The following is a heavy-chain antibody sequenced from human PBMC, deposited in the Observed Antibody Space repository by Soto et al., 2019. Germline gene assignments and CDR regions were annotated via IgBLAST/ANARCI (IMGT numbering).Heavy chain of an antibody. J-gene: IGHJ5*02. D-gene: IGHD3-3*02. CDR1: GGSIISSSYY. CDR3: ARAPNPLAYNYFDP. V-gene: IGHV4-39*01. Sequence: SETLSLTCTVSGGSIISSSYYWVLIRQPPGKGLEWIGSIYYSGSTYYNPSLKSRVSTSVDTSKNQFSLNLTSVTAADTAVYYCARAPNPLAYNYFDPWGQGILVTVSS. CDR2: IYYSGST.